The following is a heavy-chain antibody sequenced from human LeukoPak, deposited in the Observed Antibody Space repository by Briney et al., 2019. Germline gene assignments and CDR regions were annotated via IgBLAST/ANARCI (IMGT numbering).Heavy chain of an antibody. CDR1: GFTFENYW. D-gene: IGHD5-18*01. Sequence: GGSLRLSCAASGFTFENYWMSWVRQVPRKGPEWVANMKQDGGVEHYLDSVKGRFTISRDNAKNSLFLQMNSLIAEDTAVYYCARWAGVTDQWGQGTLVTVSS. CDR3: ARWAGVTDQ. CDR2: MKQDGGVE. V-gene: IGHV3-7*01. J-gene: IGHJ4*02.